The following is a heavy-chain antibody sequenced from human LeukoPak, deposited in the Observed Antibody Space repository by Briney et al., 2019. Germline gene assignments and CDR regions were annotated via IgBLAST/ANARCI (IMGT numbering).Heavy chain of an antibody. D-gene: IGHD2-2*01. CDR3: ARPAGGLVVQAAMWAGYYFDY. CDR2: ISRSGSST. Sequence: GGSLRLSCAASGFTFSSYAMSWVRQAPGKGLVWVSAISRSGSSTYYADSVKGRFTISRDNSKNTLYLQMNSLRAEDTAVYYCARPAGGLVVQAAMWAGYYFDYWGQGTLVTVPS. V-gene: IGHV3-23*01. J-gene: IGHJ4*02. CDR1: GFTFSSYA.